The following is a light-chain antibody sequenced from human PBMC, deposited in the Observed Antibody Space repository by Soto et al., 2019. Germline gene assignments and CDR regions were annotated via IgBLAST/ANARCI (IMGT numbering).Light chain of an antibody. J-gene: IGKJ1*01. CDR2: GAS. CDR1: QSVNKAY. Sequence: EIVLTQSPGTLALPPGDRATLSCRASQSVNKAYLGWYQVKPGQAPRRLIYGASSRATGIPDRFSGRGFGTDFTLTISRLEPEDFAVYYCQHSGDFRWTFGLGAKV. CDR3: QHSGDFRWT. V-gene: IGKV3-20*01.